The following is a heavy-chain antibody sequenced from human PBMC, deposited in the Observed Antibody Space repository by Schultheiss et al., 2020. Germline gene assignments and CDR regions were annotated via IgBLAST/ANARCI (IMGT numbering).Heavy chain of an antibody. CDR3: ARNYGAFDC. CDR2: ISGGGVTT. D-gene: IGHD4/OR15-4a*01. CDR1: GFTFSNYA. V-gene: IGHV3-23*01. Sequence: GGSLRLSCAVYGFTFSNYAMHWVRQAPGKGLEWVAAISGGGVTTYYADSVKGRFTISRDNSKDTLFLQLNSLRAEDTAVYYCARNYGAFDCWGQGALVTVSS. J-gene: IGHJ4*02.